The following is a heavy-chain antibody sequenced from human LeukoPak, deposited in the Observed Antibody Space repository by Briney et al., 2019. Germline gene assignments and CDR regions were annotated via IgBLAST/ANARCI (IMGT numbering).Heavy chain of an antibody. J-gene: IGHJ4*02. CDR2: IYPGDSDT. CDR3: ARGEWDLLFDY. Sequence: GESLKISCQGSGYSFSNYWIGWVRQMPGKGLDWMGIIYPGDSDTRYSPSFQGQVTISADKSISTAYLQWSSLRASDTAMYYCARGEWDLLFDYWGQGTLVTVSS. V-gene: IGHV5-51*01. CDR1: GYSFSNYW. D-gene: IGHD1-26*01.